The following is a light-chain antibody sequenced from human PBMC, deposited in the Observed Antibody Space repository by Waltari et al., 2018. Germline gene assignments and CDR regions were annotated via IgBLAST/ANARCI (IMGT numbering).Light chain of an antibody. V-gene: IGLV2-11*01. Sequence: QSALTQPRSVSGSPGQSVTISCTGTSSDGGGYNYVSCYPQHPGRPTKPIIYYVEKRPSGVPDRFFGSKSGNTASLTISGLQADDESDFYCCSYAASVHWLFGGGTKVTVL. CDR2: YVE. CDR1: SSDGGGYNY. CDR3: CSYAASVHWL. J-gene: IGLJ3*02.